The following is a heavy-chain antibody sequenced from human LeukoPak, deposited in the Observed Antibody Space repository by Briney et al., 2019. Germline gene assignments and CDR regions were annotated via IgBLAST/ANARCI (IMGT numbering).Heavy chain of an antibody. J-gene: IGHJ4*02. CDR1: GYTFTDYY. V-gene: IGHV1-2*02. CDR3: ANFGPGYSYGRDFDH. D-gene: IGHD5-18*01. CDR2: INPNSGGT. Sequence: GASVKVSCKASGYTFTDYYLHWVRQAPGQGLEWMGWINPNSGGTNYAQTFQGRVTMTRDTSITTAYLELSRLRSDDTAVYYCANFGPGYSYGRDFDHWGQGTLVTVSS.